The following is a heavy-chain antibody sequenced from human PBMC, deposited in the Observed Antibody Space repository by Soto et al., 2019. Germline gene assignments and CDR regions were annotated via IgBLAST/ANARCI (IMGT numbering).Heavy chain of an antibody. CDR2: IRSKAYGGTT. CDR3: TRDLRAAGTALYYYGMDV. D-gene: IGHD6-13*01. Sequence: GESLKISCTASGFTFGDYAMSWVRQTPGKGLEWVGFIRSKAYGGTTEYAASVKGRFTISRDDSKSIAYLQMNSLKTEDTAVYYCTRDLRAAGTALYYYGMDVWGQGTTVTVSS. CDR1: GFTFGDYA. J-gene: IGHJ6*02. V-gene: IGHV3-49*04.